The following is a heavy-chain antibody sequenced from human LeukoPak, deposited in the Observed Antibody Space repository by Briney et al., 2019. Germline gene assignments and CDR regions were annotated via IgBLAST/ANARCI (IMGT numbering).Heavy chain of an antibody. J-gene: IGHJ6*03. V-gene: IGHV1-69*05. CDR3: ARANYDFWSGYYSGGYYYYYMDV. Sequence: AVKVSLNASGCSFSIYSNSWLRQPPGQGLEWMGGIIPIFGTANYAQTVSGRVTITRNTSIITPSMELSSLSSEDPAVYYCARANYDFWSGYYSGGYYYYYMDVWGKGTTVTVSS. CDR1: GCSFSIYS. CDR2: IIPIFGTA. D-gene: IGHD3-3*01.